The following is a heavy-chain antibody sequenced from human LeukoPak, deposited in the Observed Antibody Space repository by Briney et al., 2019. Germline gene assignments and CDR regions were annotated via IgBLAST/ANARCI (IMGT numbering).Heavy chain of an antibody. CDR1: GFTFSTYI. J-gene: IGHJ3*02. Sequence: GGSLRLSCAASGFTFSTYIMNWVRQAPGKGLEWVSYVSSSSGPIYYAASVKGRFTISRDNAKNSLYLQMNSLRAEDTGVYYCARQEPGFDIWGQGTMVNVSS. CDR3: ARQEPGFDI. CDR2: VSSSSGPI. D-gene: IGHD1-14*01. V-gene: IGHV3-48*01.